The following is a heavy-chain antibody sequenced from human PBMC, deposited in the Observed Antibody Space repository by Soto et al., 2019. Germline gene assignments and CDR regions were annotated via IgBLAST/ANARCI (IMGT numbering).Heavy chain of an antibody. CDR1: EFTFSNAW. CDR3: TTDVRWQFNLDY. Sequence: EVQLVESGGGLVQPGGSLRLSCAASEFTFSNAWMSWVRQAPGKGLDWVGLIRSKTDGGATDYATPVRGRFTISRDDSRNTLYLQLNSLKTEDTAVYFCTTDVRWQFNLDYWGQGTLVTVSS. D-gene: IGHD2-15*01. J-gene: IGHJ4*02. CDR2: IRSKTDGGAT. V-gene: IGHV3-15*01.